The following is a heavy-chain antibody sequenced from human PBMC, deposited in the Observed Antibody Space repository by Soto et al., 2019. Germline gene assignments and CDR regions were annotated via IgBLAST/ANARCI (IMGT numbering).Heavy chain of an antibody. CDR3: TDFDY. CDR1: GFTFSNAW. Sequence: GGSLRLSCAASGFTFSNAWMSWVRQAPGKGLEWVGRIKSKTDGCITDYAAPVKGRFTISRDDSKNTLYLQMNSLKTEDTGVYYCTDFDYWGQGTMVTVSS. V-gene: IGHV3-15*01. J-gene: IGHJ4*02. CDR2: IKSKTDGCIT.